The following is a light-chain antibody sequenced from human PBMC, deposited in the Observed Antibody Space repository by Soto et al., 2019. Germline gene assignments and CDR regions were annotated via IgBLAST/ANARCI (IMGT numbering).Light chain of an antibody. V-gene: IGLV2-23*01. CDR3: CSYGRSVV. Sequence: QSVLTQPASVSGSPGQSITISCTGSSNDVGTYNLVSWYQHHPGKAPKLIIYEASKRPSGVPNRFSGSKSGNTASLTISGLHADDEADYYCCSYGRSVVFGGGTKLTVL. CDR1: SNDVGTYNL. CDR2: EAS. J-gene: IGLJ2*01.